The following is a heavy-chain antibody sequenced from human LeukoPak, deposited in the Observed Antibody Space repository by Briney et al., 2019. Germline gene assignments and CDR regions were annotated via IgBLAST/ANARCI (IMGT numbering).Heavy chain of an antibody. CDR3: AKDKGVYDSSGYYYYYFDY. D-gene: IGHD3-22*01. J-gene: IGHJ4*02. Sequence: QPGGSLRLSCAASGFTFSSYAMSWVRQAPGKGLEWVSAISGSGGSTYYADSVKGRFTISRDNSKNTLYLQMNSLRAEDTAVYYCAKDKGVYDSSGYYYYYFDYWGQGTLVTVSS. V-gene: IGHV3-23*01. CDR1: GFTFSSYA. CDR2: ISGSGGST.